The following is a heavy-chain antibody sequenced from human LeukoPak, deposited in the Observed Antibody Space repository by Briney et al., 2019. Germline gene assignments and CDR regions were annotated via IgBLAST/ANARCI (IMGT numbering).Heavy chain of an antibody. D-gene: IGHD3-3*01. CDR3: ARVGVASDAFDI. J-gene: IGHJ3*02. CDR1: GFTFSSYE. CDR2: ISSSSSYI. Sequence: PGGSLRLSCAASGFTFSSYEMNWVRQAPGKGLEWVSSISSSSSYIYYADSVKGRFTISRDNAKNSLYLQMNSLRAEDTAVYYCARVGVASDAFDIWGQGTMVTVSS. V-gene: IGHV3-21*01.